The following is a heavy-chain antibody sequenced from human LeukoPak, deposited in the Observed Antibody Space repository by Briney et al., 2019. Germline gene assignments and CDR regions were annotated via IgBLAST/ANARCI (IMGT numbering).Heavy chain of an antibody. J-gene: IGHJ3*02. CDR1: GFTFSSYA. Sequence: GGSLRLSCAASGFTFSSYAMSWVRQAPGKGLEWVSTISGSGASTYYADSVKGRFTISRDKSKNTLYLQMNSLRAEDTAIYYCARSVVAGYVRNAFDIWGQGTMVTVSS. D-gene: IGHD6-19*01. CDR2: ISGSGAST. V-gene: IGHV3-23*01. CDR3: ARSVVAGYVRNAFDI.